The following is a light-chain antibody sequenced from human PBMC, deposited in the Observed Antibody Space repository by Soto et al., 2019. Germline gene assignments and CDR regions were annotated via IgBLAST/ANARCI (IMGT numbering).Light chain of an antibody. CDR2: DNN. Sequence: QSVLTQPPSVSAAPGQTVTISCSGSSSKIGNNYVSWYQQLPGTVPKLLIYDNNKRPSGIPDRFSGSKSGTSATLGITGLQTGDEADYYCGTWDNSLSALVFGGGTKLTVL. V-gene: IGLV1-51*01. CDR1: SSKIGNNY. J-gene: IGLJ3*02. CDR3: GTWDNSLSALV.